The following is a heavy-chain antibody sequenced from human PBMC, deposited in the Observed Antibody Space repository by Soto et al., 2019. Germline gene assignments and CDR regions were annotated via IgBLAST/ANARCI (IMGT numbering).Heavy chain of an antibody. J-gene: IGHJ4*02. Sequence: GASVKVSCKASGYTFTSYGISWVRQAPGQGLEWMGWISAYNGNTNYAQKLQGRVTMTADTSTSTAYMELRSLRSDDTAVYYCARDRPRYYDFWSGYSDFDYWGQGTLVTVS. CDR2: ISAYNGNT. D-gene: IGHD3-3*01. CDR3: ARDRPRYYDFWSGYSDFDY. CDR1: GYTFTSYG. V-gene: IGHV1-18*01.